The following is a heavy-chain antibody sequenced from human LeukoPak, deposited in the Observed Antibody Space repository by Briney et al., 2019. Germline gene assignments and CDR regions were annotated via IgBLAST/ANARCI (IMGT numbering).Heavy chain of an antibody. CDR1: GYTFTGYY. CDR3: ARAYHTAAARGYYYYMDV. J-gene: IGHJ6*03. CDR2: INPSGGST. Sequence: ASVKVSCKASGYTFTGYYMHWVRQAPGQGLEWMGIINPSGGSTSYAQKFQGRVTMTRDTSTSTVYMELSSLRSEDTAVYYCARAYHTAAARGYYYYMDVWGKGTTVTISS. D-gene: IGHD5-18*01. V-gene: IGHV1-46*01.